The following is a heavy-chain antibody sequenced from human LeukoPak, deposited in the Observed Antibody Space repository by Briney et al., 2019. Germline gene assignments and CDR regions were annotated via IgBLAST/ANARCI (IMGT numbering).Heavy chain of an antibody. V-gene: IGHV3-23*01. CDR3: AKLLIGYDFWSGYPRNSDAFDI. CDR1: GFTFSSYA. Sequence: GGSLRLSCAASGFTFSSYAMSWVRQAPGKGLEWVSAISGSGGSTYYADSVKGRFTISRDNSKNTLYLQMNSLRAEDTAVYYCAKLLIGYDFWSGYPRNSDAFDIWGQGTMVTVSS. D-gene: IGHD3-3*01. J-gene: IGHJ3*02. CDR2: ISGSGGST.